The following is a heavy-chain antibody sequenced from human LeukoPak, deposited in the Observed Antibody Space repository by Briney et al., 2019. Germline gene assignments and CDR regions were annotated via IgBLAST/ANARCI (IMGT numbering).Heavy chain of an antibody. CDR3: ARVDSSGYYYVDY. CDR1: GGSFSGYY. V-gene: IGHV3-53*01. Sequence: ETLSLTCAVYGGSFSGYYWSWVRQAPGKGLEWVSVIYSGGSTYYADSVKGRFTISRDNPKNTLYLQMNSLRAEDTAFYYCARVDSSGYYYVDYWGQGTLVTVSS. J-gene: IGHJ4*02. CDR2: IYSGGST. D-gene: IGHD3-22*01.